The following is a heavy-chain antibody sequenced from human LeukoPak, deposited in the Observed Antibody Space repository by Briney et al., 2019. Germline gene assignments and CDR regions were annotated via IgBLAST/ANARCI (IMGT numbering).Heavy chain of an antibody. Sequence: PGGSLRLSCAASGFTFSSYSMNWVRQAPGKGLEWVSYISSGSSTKQFADSVKGRFTISRDNAKNSVYLQMNSLRAEDTAVYYCASWAAADDYWGQGTLVTVSS. D-gene: IGHD6-13*01. CDR1: GFTFSSYS. CDR3: ASWAAADDY. J-gene: IGHJ4*02. V-gene: IGHV3-48*04. CDR2: ISSGSSTK.